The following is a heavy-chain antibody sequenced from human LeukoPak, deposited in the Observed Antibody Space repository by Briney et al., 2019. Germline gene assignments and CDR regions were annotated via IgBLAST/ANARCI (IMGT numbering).Heavy chain of an antibody. D-gene: IGHD3-10*01. CDR1: GGSISSSSYY. J-gene: IGHJ4*02. Sequence: PSETLSLTCTVSGGSISSSSYYWGWIRQPPGKGLEWIGSIYYSGSTYYNPSLKSRVTISVDTSKNQFSLKLSSVTAADTAVYYCARLGGPFGAAETYYFDYWGQGTLVTVSS. V-gene: IGHV4-39*07. CDR2: IYYSGST. CDR3: ARLGGPFGAAETYYFDY.